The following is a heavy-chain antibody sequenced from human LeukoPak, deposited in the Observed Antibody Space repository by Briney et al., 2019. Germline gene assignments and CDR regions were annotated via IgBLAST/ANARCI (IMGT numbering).Heavy chain of an antibody. CDR2: ISAYNGDT. CDR3: ARGGYYGSGSFPDC. Sequence: ASVKVSCKASGYGFASFGINWVRQAPGQGLEWMGWISAYNGDTNYAQNLQGRVTMTTDTSTSTAYMDLRSLRSDDTAVYYCARGGYYGSGSFPDCWGQGTLVTVSS. V-gene: IGHV1-18*01. CDR1: GYGFASFG. D-gene: IGHD3-10*01. J-gene: IGHJ4*02.